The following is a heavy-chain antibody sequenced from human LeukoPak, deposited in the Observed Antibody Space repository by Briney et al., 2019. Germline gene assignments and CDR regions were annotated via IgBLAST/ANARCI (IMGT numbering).Heavy chain of an antibody. V-gene: IGHV3-23*01. CDR1: GFTFSSYA. CDR3: ARAPYSYGPFDY. J-gene: IGHJ4*02. D-gene: IGHD5-18*01. CDR2: ISGSGGST. Sequence: PGGSLRLSCAASGFTFSSYAMSWVRQAPGKGLEWVSAISGSGGSTYYADSVKGRFTISRDNAKNSLYLQMNSLRAEDTAVYYCARAPYSYGPFDYWGQGTLVTVSS.